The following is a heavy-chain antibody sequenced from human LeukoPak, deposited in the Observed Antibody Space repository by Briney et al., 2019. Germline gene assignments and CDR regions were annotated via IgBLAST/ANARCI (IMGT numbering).Heavy chain of an antibody. Sequence: PSETQSLTCAVYGGSFSGYYWSWIRQPPGKGLGWIGEINHSGSTNYNPSLKSRVTISVDTSKNQFSLKLSSVTAADTAVYYCARGRVHNFDYWGQGTLVTVSS. V-gene: IGHV4-34*01. D-gene: IGHD3-10*01. CDR3: ARGRVHNFDY. J-gene: IGHJ4*02. CDR2: INHSGST. CDR1: GGSFSGYY.